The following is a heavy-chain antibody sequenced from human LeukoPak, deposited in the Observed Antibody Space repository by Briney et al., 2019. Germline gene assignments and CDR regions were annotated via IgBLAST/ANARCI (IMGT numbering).Heavy chain of an antibody. CDR3: ARDTAMVKSLWPDHGMDV. J-gene: IGHJ6*02. D-gene: IGHD5-18*01. V-gene: IGHV3-53*01. Sequence: GGSLRLSCAASGFTVSSNYMSWVRQAPGKGLEWVSVIYSGGSTYYADSVKGRFTISRDNSKNTLYLQMNSLRAKSTAVYYCARDTAMVKSLWPDHGMDVWGQGTTVTVSS. CDR1: GFTVSSNY. CDR2: IYSGGST.